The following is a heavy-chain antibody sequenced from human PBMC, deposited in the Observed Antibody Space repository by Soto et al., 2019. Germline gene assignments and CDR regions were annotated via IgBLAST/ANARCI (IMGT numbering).Heavy chain of an antibody. CDR2: IYSGGST. CDR3: ARGGGVVADHDAFNI. Sequence: GVSLRLSCSASGFPVSSNYMSWVRQAPGKGLEWVSVIYSGGSTYYADSVKGRFTISRDNSKNTLYLQMNSLRAADTAVYYCARGGGVVADHDAFNILGQGTMGTVAS. J-gene: IGHJ3*02. D-gene: IGHD2-15*01. V-gene: IGHV3-53*01. CDR1: GFPVSSNY.